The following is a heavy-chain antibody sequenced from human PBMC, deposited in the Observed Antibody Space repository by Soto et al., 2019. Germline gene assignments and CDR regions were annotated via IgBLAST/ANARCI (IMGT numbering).Heavy chain of an antibody. D-gene: IGHD6-13*01. CDR1: GGSISSYY. V-gene: IGHV4-59*08. CDR2: IYYSGST. CDR3: ARTRGGSSWYAFAY. Sequence: SETLSLTCSVSGGSISSYYWSWIRQPPGKGLEWIGYIYYSGSTNYNPSLRSRVTISVDTSKNQFSLKLSSVTAADTAVYYCARTRGGSSWYAFAYWGQGTLVTVSS. J-gene: IGHJ4*02.